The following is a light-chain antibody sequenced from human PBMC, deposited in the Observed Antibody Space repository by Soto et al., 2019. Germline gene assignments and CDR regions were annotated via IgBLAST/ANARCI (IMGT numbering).Light chain of an antibody. J-gene: IGKJ1*01. CDR2: KAS. CDR1: QSISNW. CDR3: QPYNIYCT. V-gene: IGKV1-5*03. Sequence: DIQMTQSPSALSASVGDRVTITCRASQSISNWLAWYQQKPGKAPKLLIYKASSLESGVPSRFSGSGSGTEFTSPISSLQPDDFSTYYCQPYNIYCTFGQGTKVEI.